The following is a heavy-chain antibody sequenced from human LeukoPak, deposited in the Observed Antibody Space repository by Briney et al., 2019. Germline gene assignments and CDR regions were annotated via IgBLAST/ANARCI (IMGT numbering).Heavy chain of an antibody. V-gene: IGHV1-69*04. Sequence: ASVKVSCKASGGTFSSYAISWVRQAPGQGLEWMGRIIPILGIANYAQKFQGRVTITADKSTSTAYMELSSLRSEDTAVYYCARPETSTYYYGPESRTYYYYGMDVWGQGTTVTVSS. J-gene: IGHJ6*02. CDR1: GGTFSSYA. CDR2: IIPILGIA. CDR3: ARPETSTYYYGPESRTYYYYGMDV. D-gene: IGHD3-10*01.